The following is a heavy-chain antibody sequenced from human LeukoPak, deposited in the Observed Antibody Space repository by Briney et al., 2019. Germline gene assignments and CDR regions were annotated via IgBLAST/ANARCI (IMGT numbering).Heavy chain of an antibody. CDR1: GGTISSYY. V-gene: IGHV4-4*07. J-gene: IGHJ4*02. CDR2: IYISGST. CDR3: ARTWQWLPFDY. Sequence: SETLSLTCTVSGGTISSYYWSWIRQPAGKGLEWIGRIYISGSTNYNPSLKSRVTMSVDTSKNQFSLMLSPVTAADTAVYYCARTWQWLPFDYWGQGTLVTVSS. D-gene: IGHD6-19*01.